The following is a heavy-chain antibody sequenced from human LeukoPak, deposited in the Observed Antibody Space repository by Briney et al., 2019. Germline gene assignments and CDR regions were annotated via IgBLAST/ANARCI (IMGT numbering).Heavy chain of an antibody. CDR1: GGSFSGYY. CDR3: ARGRYSSSAGFDY. D-gene: IGHD6-6*01. V-gene: IGHV4-34*01. Sequence: SETLSLICAVYGGSFSGYYWSWIRQPPGKGLEWIGEINHSGSTNYNPSLKSRVTISVDTSKNQFSLKLSSVTAADTAVYYCARGRYSSSAGFDYWGQGTLVTVSS. J-gene: IGHJ4*02. CDR2: INHSGST.